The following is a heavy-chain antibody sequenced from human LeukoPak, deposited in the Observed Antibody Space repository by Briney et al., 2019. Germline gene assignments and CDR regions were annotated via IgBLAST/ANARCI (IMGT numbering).Heavy chain of an antibody. CDR3: ARGSGLRYFDWLLGSEIDYYYYMDV. CDR2: IYHSGST. J-gene: IGHJ6*03. CDR1: GYSISSGYY. Sequence: SETLSLTCTVSGYSISSGYYWGWIRQPPGKGLEWIGSIYHSGSTYYNPSLKSRVTISVDTSKNQFSLKLSSVTAADTAVYYCARGSGLRYFDWLLGSEIDYYYYMDVWGKGTTVTISS. V-gene: IGHV4-38-2*02. D-gene: IGHD3-9*01.